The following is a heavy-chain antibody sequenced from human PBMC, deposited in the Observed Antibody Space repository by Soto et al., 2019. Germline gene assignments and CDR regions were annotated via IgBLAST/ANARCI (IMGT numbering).Heavy chain of an antibody. Sequence: QVQLVQSGAEVKKPGSSVKVSCKASGGTFSSYTISWVRQAPGQGLEWMGRIIPILGIANYAQKFQGRVPIHADKSTSTAYMALSSLSSDDTDVYYGESWYGDYAAYWSQGILVVFSS. CDR1: GGTFSSYT. CDR3: ESWYGDYAAY. CDR2: IIPILGIA. D-gene: IGHD4-17*01. V-gene: IGHV1-69*02. J-gene: IGHJ4*02.